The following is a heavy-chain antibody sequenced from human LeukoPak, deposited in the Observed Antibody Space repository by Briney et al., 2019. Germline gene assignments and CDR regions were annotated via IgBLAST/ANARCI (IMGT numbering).Heavy chain of an antibody. Sequence: GGSLRLFCAASGFTFSSYAMMWVRQAPGKGLEWLSGIIDCCESTYYANFAKGCFTISRDNSNNTLYLQMNSLRAEDTAVYSCAKLGGQELHNYHVAVCGKGTTVAVSS. D-gene: IGHD3-16*01. CDR2: IIDCCEST. CDR3: AKLGGQELHNYHVAV. V-gene: IGHV3-23*01. CDR1: GFTFSSYA. J-gene: IGHJ6*03.